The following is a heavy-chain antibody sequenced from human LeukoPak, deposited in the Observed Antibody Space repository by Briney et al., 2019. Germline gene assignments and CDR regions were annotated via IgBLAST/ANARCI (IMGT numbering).Heavy chain of an antibody. D-gene: IGHD3-3*01. CDR1: GFTFSSYS. J-gene: IGHJ5*02. V-gene: IGHV3-21*01. CDR2: ISSSSSYI. CDR3: ARGDDFWSGTLRFDP. Sequence: TGGSLRLSCAASGFTFSSYSMNWVRQAPGKGLEWVSSISSSSSYIYYADSVKGRFTISRGNAKNSLYLQMNSLRAEDTAVYYCARGDDFWSGTLRFDPWGQGTLVTVSS.